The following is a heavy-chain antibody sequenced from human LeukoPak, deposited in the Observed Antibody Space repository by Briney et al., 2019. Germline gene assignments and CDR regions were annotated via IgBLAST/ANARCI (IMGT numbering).Heavy chain of an antibody. CDR1: GFTFSSYW. CDR2: IKQDGSEK. Sequence: GGSLRLSCAASGFTFSSYWMTWVRQAPGKGLEWVANIKQDGSEKYYVDSVKGRFTISRDNAKNSLYLQMNSLRAEDTAVYYCARGPVFGSFDYWGQGTLVTVSS. CDR3: ARGPVFGSFDY. J-gene: IGHJ4*02. D-gene: IGHD6-19*01. V-gene: IGHV3-7*03.